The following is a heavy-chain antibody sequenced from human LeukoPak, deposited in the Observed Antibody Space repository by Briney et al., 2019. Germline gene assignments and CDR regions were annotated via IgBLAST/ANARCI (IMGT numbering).Heavy chain of an antibody. J-gene: IGHJ4*02. CDR1: GFTFSHYN. CDR2: ITGSRSSI. D-gene: IGHD6-19*01. CDR3: ASSYSSDWYSRWIDY. V-gene: IGHV3-48*04. Sequence: PGGSLRLSCAASGFTFSHYNMNWVRQAPGKGLEWVSYITGSRSSIYYADSVRGRFTISRDNAKKSLDLQMNSLRAEDTAVYYCASSYSSDWYSRWIDYWGQGTLDTVSS.